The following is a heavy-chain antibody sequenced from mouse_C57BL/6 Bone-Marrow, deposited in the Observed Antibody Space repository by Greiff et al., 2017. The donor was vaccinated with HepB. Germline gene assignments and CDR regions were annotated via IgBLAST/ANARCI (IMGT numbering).Heavy chain of an antibody. CDR1: EYEFPSHD. CDR2: IYSDGGST. CDR3: ARHGKPYYAMDY. Sequence: EVKLVASGGGSVQPGESLKLSCESFEYEFPSHDMSWVRKNPEKRPELVAAIYSDGGSTYNPDTMERRFIISRDNTKKTLYLQMSSLRSEDTALYYCARHGKPYYAMDYWGQGTSVTVSS. V-gene: IGHV5-2*01. J-gene: IGHJ4*01. D-gene: IGHD4-1*01.